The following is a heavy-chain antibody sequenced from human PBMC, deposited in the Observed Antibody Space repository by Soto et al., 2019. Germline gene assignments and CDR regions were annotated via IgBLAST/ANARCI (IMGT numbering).Heavy chain of an antibody. D-gene: IGHD3-16*02. Sequence: ASVKVSCKASGYTFSSYDINWVRQATGQGLEWMGWVNPNSGNTGYTQKFQGRVTMTRNTSISTAYLELSGLRSEDTAVYYCARGRKYDYIWGSYRANWFDPWGQGTLVTVSS. CDR1: GYTFSSYD. V-gene: IGHV1-8*01. J-gene: IGHJ5*02. CDR3: ARGRKYDYIWGSYRANWFDP. CDR2: VNPNSGNT.